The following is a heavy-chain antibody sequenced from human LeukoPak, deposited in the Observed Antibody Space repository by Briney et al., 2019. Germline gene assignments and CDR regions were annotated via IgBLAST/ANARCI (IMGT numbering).Heavy chain of an antibody. CDR1: GFTFSSYG. J-gene: IGHJ6*02. V-gene: IGHV3-30*18. CDR2: ISYDGSNK. CDR3: AKVSRYCSSTSCWTNYYYYGMDV. Sequence: GGSLRLSCAASGFTFSSYGMHWVRQAPGKGLEWVAVISYDGSNKYYADSVKGRFTISRDNSKNTLYLQMNSLRAEDTAVYYCAKVSRYCSSTSCWTNYYYYGMDVWGQGTTVTVSS. D-gene: IGHD2-2*01.